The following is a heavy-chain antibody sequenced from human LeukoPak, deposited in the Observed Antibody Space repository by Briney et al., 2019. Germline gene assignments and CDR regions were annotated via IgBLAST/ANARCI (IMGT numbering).Heavy chain of an antibody. CDR2: ISGSGGST. J-gene: IGHJ6*03. CDR1: GYTFSSYG. V-gene: IGHV3-23*01. CDR3: AKDRGYTDLYYYMDV. Sequence: GGSLRLSCAASGYTFSSYGMSWVRQAPGKGLEWVSAISGSGGSTYYADSVKGRFTISRDNSKNTLYLQMNSLRAEDTAVYYCAKDRGYTDLYYYMDVWGKGTTVTVSS. D-gene: IGHD5-18*01.